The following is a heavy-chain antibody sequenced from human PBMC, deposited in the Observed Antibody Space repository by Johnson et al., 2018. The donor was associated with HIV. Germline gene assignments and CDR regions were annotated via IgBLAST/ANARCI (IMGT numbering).Heavy chain of an antibody. CDR2: ISYDGSNK. D-gene: IGHD3-22*01. CDR1: GFTFSSYA. CDR3: AKGIVVGVRAFDI. J-gene: IGHJ3*02. Sequence: VQLVESGGGVVQPGRSLRLSCAASGFTFSSYAMHWVRQAPGKGLEWVAVISYDGSNKYYADSVKGRFTISRDNSKNTLYLQMNSLRAEDTAVYYCAKGIVVGVRAFDIWGQGTMVTVSS. V-gene: IGHV3-30-3*01.